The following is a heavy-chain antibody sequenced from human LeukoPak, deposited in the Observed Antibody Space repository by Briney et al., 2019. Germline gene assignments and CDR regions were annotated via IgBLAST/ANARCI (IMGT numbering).Heavy chain of an antibody. D-gene: IGHD2-2*01. CDR3: AKDSCSSTSCYCYYGMDV. CDR2: ISWNSGSI. J-gene: IGHJ6*02. CDR1: GFTFDDYA. V-gene: IGHV3-9*01. Sequence: GRSLRLSCAASGFTFDDYAMHWVRQAPGKGLEWVSGISWNSGSIGYADSVKGRFTISRDNAKNSLYLQMNSLRAEDTALYYCAKDSCSSTSCYCYYGMDVWGQGTTVTVSS.